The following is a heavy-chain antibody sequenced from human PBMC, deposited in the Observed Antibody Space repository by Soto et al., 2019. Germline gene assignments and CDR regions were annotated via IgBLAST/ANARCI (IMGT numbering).Heavy chain of an antibody. V-gene: IGHV3-48*03. CDR1: GFTFGSYE. CDR3: GRDEVRNGVGV. J-gene: IGHJ6*02. Sequence: GGSLRLSGSASGFTFGSYEMNWVRQAPGKGLEWLSYIGGSGSPIYYADSVKGRLTISRDNAKNSVYLQMNSLRVEDTALYYCGRDEVRNGVGVWGQGTTVPVSS. CDR2: IGGSGSPI.